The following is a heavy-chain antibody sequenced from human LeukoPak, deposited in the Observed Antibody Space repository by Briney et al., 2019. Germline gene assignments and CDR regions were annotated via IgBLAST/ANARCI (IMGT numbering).Heavy chain of an antibody. CDR1: GFTFSNYW. CDR2: IKSDGSRT. V-gene: IGHV3-74*01. D-gene: IGHD2-15*01. Sequence: GGSLRLSCAASGFTFSNYWMHWVRQAPGKGLVWVSRIKSDGSRTDYADSVKGRFTISRGNAKNTLYLQMNSLRAEDTAVYYCARELPFDYWGQGTLVTVSS. J-gene: IGHJ4*02. CDR3: ARELPFDY.